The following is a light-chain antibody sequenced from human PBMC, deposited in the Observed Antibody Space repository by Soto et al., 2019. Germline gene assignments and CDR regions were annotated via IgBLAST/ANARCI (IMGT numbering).Light chain of an antibody. Sequence: DIQLTQSPSTLSASVGDRVTITCRASQSISTWLAWYQQEPGKAPNLLIYDASSLESGVPSRFSGSGSGTEFTLTISSLQPDDFATYYCQQSKTFGQGTKVDIK. CDR1: QSISTW. J-gene: IGKJ1*01. CDR2: DAS. CDR3: QQSKT. V-gene: IGKV1-5*01.